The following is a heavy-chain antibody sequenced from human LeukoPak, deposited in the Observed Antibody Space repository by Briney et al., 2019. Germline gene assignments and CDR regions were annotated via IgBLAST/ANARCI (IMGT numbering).Heavy chain of an antibody. Sequence: GGSLRLSCAASGFTFSSYAMHWVRQAPGKGLEWVAVISYDGSNKYYADSVKGRFTISRDNSKNTLYLQMNSLRAEDTAVYYCARELGGSCCDGAPFDYWGQGTLVTVSS. D-gene: IGHD2-15*01. V-gene: IGHV3-30*04. CDR3: ARELGGSCCDGAPFDY. CDR2: ISYDGSNK. J-gene: IGHJ4*02. CDR1: GFTFSSYA.